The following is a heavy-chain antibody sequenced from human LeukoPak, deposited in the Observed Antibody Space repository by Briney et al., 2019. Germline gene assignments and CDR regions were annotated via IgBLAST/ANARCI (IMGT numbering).Heavy chain of an antibody. CDR3: ARLPVGAIYFDDY. V-gene: IGHV1-46*01. J-gene: IGHJ4*02. CDR2: INPSGGST. D-gene: IGHD1-26*01. CDR1: GYTFTGYY. Sequence: ATVKLSCKVSGYTFTGYYMHWVRQPPGQGLEWMGIINPSGGSTTYAQKSQGRVTMTRDMSTSTVYLELSSLSSEDRAVYYCARLPVGAIYFDDYWGQGTLVTVSS.